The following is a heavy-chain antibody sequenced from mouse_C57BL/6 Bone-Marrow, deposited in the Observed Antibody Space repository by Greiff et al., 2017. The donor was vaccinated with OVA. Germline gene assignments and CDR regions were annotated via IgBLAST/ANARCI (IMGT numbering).Heavy chain of an antibody. D-gene: IGHD2-4*01. CDR2: ISDGGSYT. Sequence: EVKLVESGGGLVKPGGSLKLSCAASGFTFSSYAMSWVRQTPEKRLEWVATISDGGSYTYYPDNVKGRFTISRDNAKNNLYLQMSHLKSEDTAMYYCARDHDYDGVAYWGQGTLVTVSA. CDR1: GFTFSSYA. J-gene: IGHJ3*01. V-gene: IGHV5-4*01. CDR3: ARDHDYDGVAY.